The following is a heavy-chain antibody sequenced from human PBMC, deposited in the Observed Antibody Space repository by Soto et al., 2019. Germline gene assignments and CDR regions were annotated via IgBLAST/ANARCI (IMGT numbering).Heavy chain of an antibody. V-gene: IGHV1-69*06. CDR2: IIPIFGTA. CDR1: GGTFSSYA. CDR3: ARDGCGGDCPGYYYYGMDV. Sequence: GASVKVSCKASGGTFSSYAISWVRQAPGQGLEWMGGIIPIFGTANYAQKFQGRVTITADKSTSTAYMELSSLRSEDTAVYYCARDGCGGDCPGYYYYGMDVWGQGTTVTVSS. D-gene: IGHD2-21*02. J-gene: IGHJ6*02.